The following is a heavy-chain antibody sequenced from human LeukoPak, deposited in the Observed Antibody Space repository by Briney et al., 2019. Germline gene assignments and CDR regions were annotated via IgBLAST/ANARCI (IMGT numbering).Heavy chain of an antibody. Sequence: PSETLSLTCTVSGGSISSSSYYWCWIRQPPGKGLEWIGSIYYSGSTYYNPSLKSRVTISVDTSKNQFSLKLSSVTAADTAVYYCARQVWGTYYYDSSGYYFDYWGQGTLVTVSS. V-gene: IGHV4-39*01. CDR3: ARQVWGTYYYDSSGYYFDY. CDR2: IYYSGST. J-gene: IGHJ4*02. D-gene: IGHD3-22*01. CDR1: GGSISSSSYY.